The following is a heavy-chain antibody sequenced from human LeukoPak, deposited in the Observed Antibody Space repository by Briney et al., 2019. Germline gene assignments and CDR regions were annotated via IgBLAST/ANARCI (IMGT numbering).Heavy chain of an antibody. V-gene: IGHV3-11*04. D-gene: IGHD1-26*01. CDR1: GFTFSDYY. J-gene: IGHJ4*02. Sequence: PGGSLSLSCAASGFTFSDYYMSWIRQAPGKGLEWVSYISSSDSTIYYADSVKGRFTISRDNAKNSLYLQMNSLRAEDTAVYYCARDRVVGAEKYFDYWGQGTLVTVSS. CDR2: ISSSDSTI. CDR3: ARDRVVGAEKYFDY.